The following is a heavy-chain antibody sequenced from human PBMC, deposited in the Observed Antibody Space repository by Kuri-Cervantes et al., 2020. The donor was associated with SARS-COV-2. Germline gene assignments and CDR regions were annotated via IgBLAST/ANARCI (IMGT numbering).Heavy chain of an antibody. J-gene: IGHJ6*02. CDR2: IYHSGST. D-gene: IGHD3-3*01. V-gene: IGHV4-4*02. CDR3: ARARITIFGVAYHYYYGMDV. CDR1: GGSISSSNW. Sequence: GSLRLSCAVSGGSISSSNWWSWVRQPPGKGLEWIGEIYHSGSTNYNPSLKSRVTISVDKSKNQFSLKLSSVTAADTAVYYCARARITIFGVAYHYYYGMDVWGQGTTVTVSS.